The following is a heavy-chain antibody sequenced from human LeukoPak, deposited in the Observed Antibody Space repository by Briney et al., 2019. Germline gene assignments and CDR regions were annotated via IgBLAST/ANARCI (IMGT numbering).Heavy chain of an antibody. CDR1: GFNFSTYW. CDR3: ARGTAATAGIDY. D-gene: IGHD6-13*01. Sequence: GGSLPLSCAVSGFNFSTYWIHWVRQAPGKGLVWVSLINTDGSATTYGDSAKSRFTVSRDNDKNSLFLEMNSLRVEDTAVYYCARGTAATAGIDYWGQGTLVTVSS. J-gene: IGHJ4*02. V-gene: IGHV3-74*01. CDR2: INTDGSAT.